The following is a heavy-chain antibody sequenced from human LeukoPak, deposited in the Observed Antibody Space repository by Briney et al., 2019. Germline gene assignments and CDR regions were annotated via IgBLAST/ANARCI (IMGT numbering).Heavy chain of an antibody. Sequence: SQTLSLTCTVSGGSISSGDYYWSWIRQPPGKGLEWIGYIYYSGSTYYNPSLKSRVTISVYTSKNQFSLKLSSVTAADTAVYYCARATVGIAAAGMLRGFYFDYWGQGTLVTVSS. D-gene: IGHD6-13*01. CDR2: IYYSGST. V-gene: IGHV4-30-4*08. CDR1: GGSISSGDYY. J-gene: IGHJ4*02. CDR3: ARATVGIAAAGMLRGFYFDY.